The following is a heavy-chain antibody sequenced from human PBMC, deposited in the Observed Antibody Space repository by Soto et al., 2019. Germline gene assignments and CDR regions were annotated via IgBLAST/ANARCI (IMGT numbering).Heavy chain of an antibody. Sequence: EVQLVESGGGLVQPGGSLRLSCAASGFSVSSHYMSWVRQSPGKGLEWVSVVYSGGSAYYADSVKGRFSSSKDNSKNSLYLQMNSLRVEDTAVYYCTGDSHKPYWGQGTLVTVAS. V-gene: IGHV3-66*01. CDR2: VYSGGSA. CDR1: GFSVSSHY. J-gene: IGHJ4*02. CDR3: TGDSHKPY.